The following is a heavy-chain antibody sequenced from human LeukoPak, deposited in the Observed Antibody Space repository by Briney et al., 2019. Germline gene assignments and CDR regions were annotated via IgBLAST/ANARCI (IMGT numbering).Heavy chain of an antibody. CDR1: GYTFTSYG. V-gene: IGHV1-18*01. CDR2: ISAYNGNT. J-gene: IGHJ6*02. Sequence: GASVKVSCKASGYTFTSYGISWVRQAPGQGLEWMGWISAYNGNTNYAQKLQGRVTMTTDTSTSTAYMELRSLRSDDTAVYYCASNGEGAXGGXYXYYYGMDVWGQGTTVTVSS. CDR3: ASNGEGAXGGXYXYYYGMDV. D-gene: IGHD1-26*01.